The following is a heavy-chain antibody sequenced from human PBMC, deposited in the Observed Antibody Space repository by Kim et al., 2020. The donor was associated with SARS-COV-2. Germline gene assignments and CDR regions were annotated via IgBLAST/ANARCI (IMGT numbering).Heavy chain of an antibody. Sequence: SETPSLTCTVSGGSISSSSYYWGWIRQPPGKGLEWIGSIYYSGSTYYNPSLKSRVTISVDTSKNQFSLKLSSVTAADTAVYYCAAQGELQYDAFDIWGQGTMVTVSS. J-gene: IGHJ3*02. D-gene: IGHD1-7*01. CDR2: IYYSGST. CDR1: GGSISSSSYY. CDR3: AAQGELQYDAFDI. V-gene: IGHV4-39*05.